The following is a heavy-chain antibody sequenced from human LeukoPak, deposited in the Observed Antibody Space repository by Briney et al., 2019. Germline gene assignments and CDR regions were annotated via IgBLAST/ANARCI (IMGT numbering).Heavy chain of an antibody. CDR3: AKDPMGPGIAAAHFDY. D-gene: IGHD6-13*01. CDR1: GFTFSSYA. J-gene: IGHJ4*02. CDR2: IRYDGSNK. V-gene: IGHV3-30*02. Sequence: GGSLRLSCAASGFTFSSYAMSWVRQAPGKGLEWVAFIRYDGSNKYYADSVKGRFTISRDNSKNTLFLQMNSLRAEDTAVYYCAKDPMGPGIAAAHFDYWGQGTLVTVSS.